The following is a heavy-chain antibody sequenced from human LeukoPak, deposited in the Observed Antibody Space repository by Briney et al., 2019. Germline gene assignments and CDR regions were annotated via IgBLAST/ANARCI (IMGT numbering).Heavy chain of an antibody. J-gene: IGHJ4*02. CDR2: LNQDGSSQ. CDR1: GFTFSTYW. D-gene: IGHD1-26*01. V-gene: IGHV3-7*01. Sequence: PGGSLRLSCADSGFTFSTYWMSWVRQAPGKGLEWVANLNQDGSSQQYGDSVRGRFTISRDNGKNSLYLQMNSLRAEDTGVYYCARDETIGSFAYWGQGTLVTVSS. CDR3: ARDETIGSFAY.